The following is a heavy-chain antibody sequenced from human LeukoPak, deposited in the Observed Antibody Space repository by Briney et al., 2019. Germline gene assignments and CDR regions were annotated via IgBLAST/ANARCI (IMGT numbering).Heavy chain of an antibody. CDR3: AKDRGYHNGGGSDY. D-gene: IGHD2-8*01. Sequence: GGSLRLSCAASGFSFSSYDMHWVRQAPGKGLEWVAFIRSDGSDKYYADSVKGRFTFSRDNSKNTLYLQMNSLRNEDTAVYHCAKDRGYHNGGGSDYWGQGTLVTVSS. V-gene: IGHV3-30*02. CDR2: IRSDGSDK. J-gene: IGHJ4*02. CDR1: GFSFSSYD.